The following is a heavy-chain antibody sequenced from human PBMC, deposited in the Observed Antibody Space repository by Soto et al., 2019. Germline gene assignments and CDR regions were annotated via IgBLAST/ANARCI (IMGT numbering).Heavy chain of an antibody. D-gene: IGHD6-6*01. CDR1: GFIFSSFG. CDR2: ISFDGSNK. J-gene: IGHJ6*02. Sequence: GWSLRLSCAASGFIFSSFGMHWVRQAPGKGLEWVAVISFDGSNKYYADSVKGRFTISRDSSKNTLYLQMNSLRAEDTAVYFCAKVPPVAGRPMVEYYYYGMDVWGQGTTVTVSS. CDR3: AKVPPVAGRPMVEYYYYGMDV. V-gene: IGHV3-30*18.